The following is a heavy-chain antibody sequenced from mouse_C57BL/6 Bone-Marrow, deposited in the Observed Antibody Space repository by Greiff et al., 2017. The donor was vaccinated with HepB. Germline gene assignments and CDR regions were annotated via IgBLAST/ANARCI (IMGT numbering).Heavy chain of an antibody. J-gene: IGHJ2*01. CDR2: IDPENGDT. CDR1: GFNIKDDY. D-gene: IGHD2-2*01. CDR3: TTSTMVTKGDY. V-gene: IGHV14-4*01. Sequence: EVKLQESGAELVRPGASVKLSCTASGFNIKDDYMHWVKQRPEQGLEWIGWIDPENGDTEYASKFQGKATITADTSSNTAYLQLSSLTSEDTAVYYCTTSTMVTKGDYWGQGTTLTVSS.